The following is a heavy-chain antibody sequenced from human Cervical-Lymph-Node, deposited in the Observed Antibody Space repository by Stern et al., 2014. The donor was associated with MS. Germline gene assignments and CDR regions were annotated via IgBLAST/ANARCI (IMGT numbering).Heavy chain of an antibody. V-gene: IGHV3-21*01. D-gene: IGHD4-23*01. CDR2: LSSGGSYI. Sequence: QLVQSGGGLVKPGGSLRLSCAASGFTFSSYSMNWVRQAPGKGLEWVASLSSGGSYIYYADSLKGRFTISRDNAKNSLYLQMNSLRAEDTAVYYCARGRGGNYRYYFDYWGQGTLVTVSS. CDR3: ARGRGGNYRYYFDY. J-gene: IGHJ4*02. CDR1: GFTFSSYS.